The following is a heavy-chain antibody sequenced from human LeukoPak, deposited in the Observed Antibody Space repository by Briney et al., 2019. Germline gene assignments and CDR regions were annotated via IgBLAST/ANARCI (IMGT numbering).Heavy chain of an antibody. D-gene: IGHD2-21*01. CDR1: GYTFIDYD. V-gene: IGHV1-8*01. CDR2: MNPTSGDT. Sequence: GASVKVSFKASGYTFIDYDVNWVGQAPGQGREWMGWMNPTSGDTGYAQKFQARVTMTRSMSKNTAYMELSRLRSEDTAVYFCARVVMKAFYYYYMDVWGKGTTIIISS. J-gene: IGHJ6*03. CDR3: ARVVMKAFYYYYMDV.